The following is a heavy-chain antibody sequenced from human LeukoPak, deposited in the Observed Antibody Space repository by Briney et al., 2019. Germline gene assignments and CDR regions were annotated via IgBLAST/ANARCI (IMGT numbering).Heavy chain of an antibody. D-gene: IGHD5-12*01. CDR1: GGSISSHY. J-gene: IGHJ4*02. Sequence: SETLSLTCTVSGGSISSHYWSWIRQPPGKGLEWIGYIYYSGSTNYNPSLKSRVTISVDTSKNQFSLKLSSVTAADTAAYYCARGRIEWPRFYLDYWGQGTLVTVSS. CDR2: IYYSGST. V-gene: IGHV4-59*11. CDR3: ARGRIEWPRFYLDY.